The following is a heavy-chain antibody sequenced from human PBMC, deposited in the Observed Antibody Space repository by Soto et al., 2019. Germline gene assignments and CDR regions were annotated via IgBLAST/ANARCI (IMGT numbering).Heavy chain of an antibody. J-gene: IGHJ4*02. CDR3: ARDQITMVRGVSRALDY. CDR1: GGSVSSGIYY. D-gene: IGHD3-10*01. CDR2: IYYSGST. Sequence: LSLTCTVSGGSVSSGIYYWSWIRQPPGKGLEWIGYIYYSGSTNYNPSLKSRATISVDTSKNQFSLKLSSVTAADTAVYYCARDQITMVRGVSRALDYWGQGTLVTVSS. V-gene: IGHV4-61*01.